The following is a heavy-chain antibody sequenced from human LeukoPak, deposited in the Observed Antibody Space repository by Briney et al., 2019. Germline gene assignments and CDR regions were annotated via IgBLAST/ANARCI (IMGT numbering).Heavy chain of an antibody. J-gene: IGHJ6*02. CDR2: VNTQTGFT. V-gene: IGHV1-2*02. CDR1: GYSFTGYY. D-gene: IGHD5-24*01. CDR3: ARDQADNYYALDV. Sequence: ASVKVSCKASGYSFTGYYLHWVRQAPGQGLEWMGWVNTQTGFTTIAQKFQGRVTMTMDTSISTIYMEMNSLRSDDTATFYCARDQADNYYALDVWGQGTSLVVSS.